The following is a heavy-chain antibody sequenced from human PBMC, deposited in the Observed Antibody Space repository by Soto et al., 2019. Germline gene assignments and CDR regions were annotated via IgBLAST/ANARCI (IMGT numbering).Heavy chain of an antibody. J-gene: IGHJ3*02. CDR1: GFTFSSYG. CDR3: ARDDYGDYMGAFDI. Sequence: GGSLRLSCAASGFTFSSYGMHWVRQAPGKGLEWVAVIWYDGSNKYYADSVKGRFTISRDNSKNTLYLQMNSLRAEDTAVYYCARDDYGDYMGAFDIWGQGTMVTVSS. V-gene: IGHV3-33*01. D-gene: IGHD4-17*01. CDR2: IWYDGSNK.